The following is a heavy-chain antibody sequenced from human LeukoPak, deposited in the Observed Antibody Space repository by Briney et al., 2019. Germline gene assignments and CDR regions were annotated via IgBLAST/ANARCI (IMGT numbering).Heavy chain of an antibody. J-gene: IGHJ4*02. CDR1: GFTFSSYA. CDR3: ARGDLDF. Sequence: GGSLRLSCAASGFTFSSYAMSWVRQAPGKGLEWVANIKRDGSEKYSVDSVKGRFTISRDNAKNSLYLQMNSLRAEDTAVYYCARGDLDFWGQGTLVTVSS. CDR2: IKRDGSEK. V-gene: IGHV3-7*01.